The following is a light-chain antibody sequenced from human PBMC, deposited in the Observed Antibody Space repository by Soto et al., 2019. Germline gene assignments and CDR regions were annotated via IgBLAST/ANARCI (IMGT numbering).Light chain of an antibody. CDR1: QSLLHSNGYNF. CDR2: MGS. Sequence: DIVMTQSPLFLPATPGEPASISCRSSQSLLHSNGYNFLDWNVQKPGQSPQLLIYMGSNRASGVPDRFSRSGSGTDFTLEISRVEAEDVGVYYCKQALQTPRTFGQGTKVEIK. CDR3: KQALQTPRT. V-gene: IGKV2-28*01. J-gene: IGKJ1*01.